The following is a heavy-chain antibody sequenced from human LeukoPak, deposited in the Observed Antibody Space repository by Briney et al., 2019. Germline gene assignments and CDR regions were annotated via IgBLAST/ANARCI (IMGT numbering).Heavy chain of an antibody. CDR2: IIPIFGTA. Sequence: TVKVSCKASGGTFSIYAISCVRQAPGQGLEWMGGIIPIFGTANYAQKFQGRVTITADESTSTAYMELSSLRSEDTAVYYCAREDVGRDGYNWGAFDIWGQGTMVTVSS. V-gene: IGHV1-69*13. CDR1: GGTFSIYA. CDR3: AREDVGRDGYNWGAFDI. D-gene: IGHD5-24*01. J-gene: IGHJ3*02.